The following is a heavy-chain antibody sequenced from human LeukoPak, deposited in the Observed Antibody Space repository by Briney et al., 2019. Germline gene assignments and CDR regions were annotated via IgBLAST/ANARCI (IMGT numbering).Heavy chain of an antibody. D-gene: IGHD3-22*01. CDR1: GFSFSNYW. Sequence: GGSLRLSCAASGFSFSNYWMHWVRQAPGKGLVWVSRISINGSTTTYADSVKGRFTISRDNAKNTVYLQMNSLRAEDTAVYYCARVLSGSWDWFDPWGQGTLVTVSS. J-gene: IGHJ5*02. V-gene: IGHV3-74*01. CDR3: ARVLSGSWDWFDP. CDR2: ISINGSTT.